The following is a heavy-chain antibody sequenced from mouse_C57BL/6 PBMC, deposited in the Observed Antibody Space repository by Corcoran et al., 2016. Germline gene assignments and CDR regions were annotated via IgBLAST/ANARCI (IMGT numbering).Heavy chain of an antibody. CDR3: ARWDY. V-gene: IGHV1-26*01. CDR1: GYTFTDYY. Sequence: EVQLQQSGPELVNPGASVKISCKASGYTFTDYYINWVKQSHGKSLEWIGDINPNNGGTSYNQKFKGKATLTVDKSSSTAYMELRSLTSEDSAVYYCARWDYWGQGTSVTVSS. J-gene: IGHJ4*01. CDR2: INPNNGGT.